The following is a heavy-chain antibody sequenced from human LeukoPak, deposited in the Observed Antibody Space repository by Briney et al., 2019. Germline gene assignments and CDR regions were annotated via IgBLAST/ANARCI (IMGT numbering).Heavy chain of an antibody. CDR1: GFTFSSYA. Sequence: PGGSLRLACAASGFTFSSYAMNWVRQAPGKGLEWISYIGIDSGNTKYADSVKGRFTISGDNAKSSLYLQMNSLRVEDTAVYYCARDHNYAFDNWGQGTLVTVSS. CDR3: ARDHNYAFDN. D-gene: IGHD4-11*01. J-gene: IGHJ4*02. V-gene: IGHV3-48*04. CDR2: IGIDSGNT.